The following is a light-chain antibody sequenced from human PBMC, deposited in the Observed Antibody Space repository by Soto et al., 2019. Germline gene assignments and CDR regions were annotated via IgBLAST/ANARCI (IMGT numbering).Light chain of an antibody. CDR2: AAS. J-gene: IGKJ2*01. Sequence: DIQMTQSRSSLSASVGDRVTITCLASQSISSYLNWYQQKQGKAPKLLIYAASSLQSGVPSRFSGSGSRTDLTLTISSLQPEDFATYYCQQSYSTPYNFGKGTKVDI. CDR3: QQSYSTPYN. V-gene: IGKV1-39*01. CDR1: QSISSY.